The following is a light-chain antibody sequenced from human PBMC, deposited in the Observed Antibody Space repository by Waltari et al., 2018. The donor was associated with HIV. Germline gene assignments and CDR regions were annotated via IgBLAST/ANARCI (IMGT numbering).Light chain of an antibody. J-gene: IGKJ2*01. CDR2: KAS. Sequence: DIQMTQSPSTLSASVGDRVTITCRASPGISSWLAWYQPKPGKAPKLLIYKASSLESGVPSRFSGSGSGTEFTLTISSLQPDDFATYYCQQYNSYPYTFGQGTKLEIK. V-gene: IGKV1-5*03. CDR3: QQYNSYPYT. CDR1: PGISSW.